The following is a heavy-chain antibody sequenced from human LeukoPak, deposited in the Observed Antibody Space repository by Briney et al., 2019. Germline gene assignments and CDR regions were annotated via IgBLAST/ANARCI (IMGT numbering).Heavy chain of an antibody. CDR1: GFTFNNYS. Sequence: GGSLRLSCAASGFTFNNYSMNWVRQAPGKGLEWVSSITSRSTYRYYADSVKGRFTISRDNAKNSLYLQMNSLRAEDTAVYYCARDNYDFWSGPSHLGYWGQGTLVTVSS. J-gene: IGHJ4*02. V-gene: IGHV3-21*01. CDR3: ARDNYDFWSGPSHLGY. D-gene: IGHD3-3*01. CDR2: ITSRSTYR.